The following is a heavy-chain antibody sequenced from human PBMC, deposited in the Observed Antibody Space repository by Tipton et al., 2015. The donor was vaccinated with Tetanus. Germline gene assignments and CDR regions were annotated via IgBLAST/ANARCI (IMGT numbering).Heavy chain of an antibody. V-gene: IGHV3-30*03. D-gene: IGHD1-26*01. CDR1: GFTFSAFG. Sequence: SLRLSCASSGFTFSAFGMHWVRQAPGKGLEWVAFISYDGTEKHYVDSVKGRFTISRDNSKNTLYLQMNTLRSEDTAVYSCASPWEPPRGGVGSRADYWGQGTMVTASS. J-gene: IGHJ4*02. CDR2: ISYDGTEK. CDR3: ASPWEPPRGGVGSRADY.